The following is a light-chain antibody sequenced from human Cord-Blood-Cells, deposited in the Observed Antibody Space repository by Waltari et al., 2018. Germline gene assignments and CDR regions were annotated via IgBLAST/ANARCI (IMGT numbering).Light chain of an antibody. Sequence: DIQMNQSPSSLSASVGDRVTITCQASQDISNYLNWYQQKPGKAPKLLIYDASNLETGVPSRFSGSGSGTDFTFTISSLQPEDIATYYCQQYDNLPLLFGPGTKVDIK. CDR3: QQYDNLPLL. CDR2: DAS. V-gene: IGKV1-33*01. CDR1: QDISNY. J-gene: IGKJ3*01.